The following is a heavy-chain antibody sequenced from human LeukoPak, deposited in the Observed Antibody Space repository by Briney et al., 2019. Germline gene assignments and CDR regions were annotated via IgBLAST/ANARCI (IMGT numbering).Heavy chain of an antibody. Sequence: GASVKISCKASGGTFSSYAISWVRQAPGHGLEWMGGSIPIFGTANYAQRFQGRVTITADESTSTAYMELSSLRSEDTDVYYCARGFPNVNKYYDILTGYPYYFDYWGQGTLVTVSS. CDR3: ARGFPNVNKYYDILTGYPYYFDY. D-gene: IGHD3-9*01. CDR1: GGTFSSYA. V-gene: IGHV1-69*13. CDR2: SIPIFGTA. J-gene: IGHJ4*02.